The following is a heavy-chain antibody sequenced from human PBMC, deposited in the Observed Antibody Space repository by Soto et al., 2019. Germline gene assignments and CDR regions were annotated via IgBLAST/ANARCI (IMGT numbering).Heavy chain of an antibody. J-gene: IGHJ5*02. CDR3: ARGMTTVIRNWFDP. Sequence: GGSLRLSCAASGLTFSSYGMHWVRQAPGKGLEWVAVISYDGSNKYYADSVKGRFTISRDNSKNTLYLQMNSLRAEDTAVYYCARGMTTVIRNWFDPWGQGTLVTVSS. D-gene: IGHD4-4*01. V-gene: IGHV3-30*03. CDR1: GLTFSSYG. CDR2: ISYDGSNK.